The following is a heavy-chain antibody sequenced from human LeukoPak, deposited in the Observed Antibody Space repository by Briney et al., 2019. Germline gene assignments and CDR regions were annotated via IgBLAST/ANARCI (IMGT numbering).Heavy chain of an antibody. Sequence: QAGRSLRLSCAASGFTFSSYAMHWVRQAPGKGLVWVSRIQTDASNTDYADSVKGRFTISRDNARNTLYLQMNSLRAEDGAMYYCARGNQRVLDYWGQGTLVTVSS. CDR3: ARGNQRVLDY. D-gene: IGHD1-1*01. V-gene: IGHV3-74*01. J-gene: IGHJ4*02. CDR2: IQTDASNT. CDR1: GFTFSSYA.